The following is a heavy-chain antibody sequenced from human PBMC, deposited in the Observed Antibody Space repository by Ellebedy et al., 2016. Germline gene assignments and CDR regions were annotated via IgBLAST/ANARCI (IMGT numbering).Heavy chain of an antibody. CDR2: IYYSGST. D-gene: IGHD6-13*01. J-gene: IGHJ2*01. V-gene: IGHV4-31*03. CDR1: GGPISSGGYY. Sequence: SETLSLTCTVSGGPISSGGYYWSWIRQHLGKGLEWIGYIYYSGSTYYNPSLKSRVTISVDTSKNQFSLKLSSVTAADTAVYYCARDPRRWPNFDLWGRGTLVTVSS. CDR3: ARDPRRWPNFDL.